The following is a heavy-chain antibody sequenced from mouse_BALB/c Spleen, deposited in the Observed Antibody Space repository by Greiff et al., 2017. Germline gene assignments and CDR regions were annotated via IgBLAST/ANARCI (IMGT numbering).Heavy chain of an antibody. D-gene: IGHD2-1*01. CDR1: GFSLTSYG. CDR2: IWSGGST. Sequence: VQVVESGPGLVQPSQSLSITCTVSGFSLTSYGVHWVRQSPGKGLEWLGVIWSGGSTDYNAAFISRLSISKDNSKSQVFFKMNSLQADDTAIYYCARKGDYYGYAMDYWGQGTSVTVSS. V-gene: IGHV2-4-1*01. CDR3: ARKGDYYGYAMDY. J-gene: IGHJ4*01.